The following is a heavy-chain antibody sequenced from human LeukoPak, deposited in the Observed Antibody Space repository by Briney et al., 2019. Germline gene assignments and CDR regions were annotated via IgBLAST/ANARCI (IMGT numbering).Heavy chain of an antibody. CDR2: IYSGDSDT. CDR3: ARRGCSGGSCNSSYYYYYYMDV. Sequence: GESLKISCKGSGYSFTDYWIGWVRQMPGKGLEWMGVIYSGDSDTRYSPSFQGQVTISADKSISTAYLQWSSLKASDTAMYHCARRGCSGGSCNSSYYYYYYMDVWGKGTTVTVSS. J-gene: IGHJ6*03. D-gene: IGHD2-15*01. V-gene: IGHV5-51*01. CDR1: GYSFTDYW.